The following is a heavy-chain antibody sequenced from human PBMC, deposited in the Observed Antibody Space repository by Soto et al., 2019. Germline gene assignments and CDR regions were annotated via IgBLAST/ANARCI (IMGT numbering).Heavy chain of an antibody. CDR2: IYHTGNA. J-gene: IGHJ5*02. CDR1: GDSISNSRFY. CDR3: ARDYLDSSDYTTNWFDP. D-gene: IGHD3-22*01. V-gene: IGHV4-39*01. Sequence: TLSLNCSVSGDSISNSRFYWAWIRQPTGEGLEWIGSIYHTGNAYYNPSLKSRVTIFVDTSKNQFSLRLTSVTAADTALYYCARDYLDSSDYTTNWFDPWGQGTLVTVSS.